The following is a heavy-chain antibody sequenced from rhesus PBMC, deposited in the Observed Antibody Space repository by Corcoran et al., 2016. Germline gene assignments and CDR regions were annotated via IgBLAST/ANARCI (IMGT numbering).Heavy chain of an antibody. CDR1: GFTFSNNW. CDR2: IKKKAEGGTA. CDR3: TGDGYSSSWNY. Sequence: EVQLVESGGGLVQPGGSLRLSCAASGFTFSNNWMSWVRQAPGKGLAWVGCIKKKAEGGTAVYAESVKGRFIISRDDSKNTLYLQMNSLKTEDTAVYYCTGDGYSSSWNYWGQGVLVTVSS. V-gene: IGHV3-16*02. J-gene: IGHJ4*01. D-gene: IGHD6-25*01.